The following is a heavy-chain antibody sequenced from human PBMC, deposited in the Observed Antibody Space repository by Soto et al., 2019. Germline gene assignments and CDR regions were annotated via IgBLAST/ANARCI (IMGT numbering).Heavy chain of an antibody. CDR1: GFTFSSYA. D-gene: IGHD3-16*02. Sequence: SGFTFSSYAMSWVRQAPGKGLEWVSAISGSGGSTYYADSVKGRFTISRDNSKNTLFLQMNSLRAEDTAVYYCAKYQDDYIWGSYRYYYFDYWGQGTLVTVSS. V-gene: IGHV3-23*01. J-gene: IGHJ4*02. CDR3: AKYQDDYIWGSYRYYYFDY. CDR2: ISGSGGST.